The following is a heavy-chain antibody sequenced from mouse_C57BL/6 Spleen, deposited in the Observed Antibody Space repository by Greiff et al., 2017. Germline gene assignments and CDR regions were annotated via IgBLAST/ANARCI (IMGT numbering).Heavy chain of an antibody. Sequence: EVQLQQSGPELVKPGASVKIPCKASGYTFTDYNMDWVKQSHGKSLEWIGDINPNNGGTIYNQKFKGKATLTVDKSSSTAYMELRSLTSEDTAVYYCARALDSSGYVRFAYWGQGTLVTVSA. CDR2: INPNNGGT. D-gene: IGHD3-2*02. CDR3: ARALDSSGYVRFAY. V-gene: IGHV1-18*01. CDR1: GYTFTDYN. J-gene: IGHJ3*01.